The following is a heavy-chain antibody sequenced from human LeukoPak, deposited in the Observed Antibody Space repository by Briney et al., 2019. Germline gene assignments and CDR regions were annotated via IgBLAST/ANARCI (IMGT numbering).Heavy chain of an antibody. CDR3: ARGDIVVVVAACFDY. J-gene: IGHJ4*02. V-gene: IGHV3-20*04. CDR2: INWNGGST. Sequence: PGGSLRLSCAASGFTFDDYGMSWVRQAPGKGLEWVSGINWNGGSTGYADSVKGRFTISRDNAKNSLYLQMNSLRAEDTALYYCARGDIVVVVAACFDYWGQGTLVTVSS. D-gene: IGHD2-15*01. CDR1: GFTFDDYG.